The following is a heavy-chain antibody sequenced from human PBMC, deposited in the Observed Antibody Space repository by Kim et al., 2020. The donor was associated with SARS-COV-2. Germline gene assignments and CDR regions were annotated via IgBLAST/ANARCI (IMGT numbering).Heavy chain of an antibody. J-gene: IGHJ4*02. D-gene: IGHD4-17*01. CDR3: ARGGGTVTTVDY. V-gene: IGHV4-59*09. Sequence: NYNPSTKSRVTISVDTSKNQFSLKLSSVTAADTAVYYCARGGGTVTTVDYWGQGTLVTVSS.